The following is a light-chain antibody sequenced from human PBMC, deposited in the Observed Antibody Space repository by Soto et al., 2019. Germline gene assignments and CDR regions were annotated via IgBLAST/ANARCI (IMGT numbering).Light chain of an antibody. Sequence: EIVLTQSPATLSVSPGERVTLSCRTSQSVASDFNNLAWYQQKPGQAPRLLISGAFTRATGVPARFTGSGSGTEFTLTISSLQSEDFAVYYCQQYQTRPLTFGGGTKVEI. J-gene: IGKJ4*01. CDR3: QQYQTRPLT. V-gene: IGKV3-15*01. CDR2: GAF. CDR1: QSVASDFNN.